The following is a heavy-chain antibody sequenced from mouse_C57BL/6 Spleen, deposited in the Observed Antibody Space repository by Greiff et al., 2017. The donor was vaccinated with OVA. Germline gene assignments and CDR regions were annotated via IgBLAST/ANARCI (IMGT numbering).Heavy chain of an antibody. Sequence: VQLQQSGAELVMPGASVKLSCKASGFTFTSYWMHWVKQRPGQGLEWIGEIDPYDSYTNYKQKLKGKFTITVDKYFSTAYMQLSILTSEDSAVYYGGSGLRRRSAFDYWGQGTTLTVSS. J-gene: IGHJ2*01. V-gene: IGHV1-69*01. D-gene: IGHD2-2*01. CDR1: GFTFTSYW. CDR3: GSGLRRRSAFDY. CDR2: IDPYDSYT.